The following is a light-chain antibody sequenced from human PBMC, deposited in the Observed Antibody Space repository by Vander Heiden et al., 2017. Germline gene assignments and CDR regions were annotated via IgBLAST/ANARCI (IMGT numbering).Light chain of an antibody. Sequence: DIQMTQSPSSLSASVGDRVTIPCRASQGSSSRLAWYQQKPEKAPKSLNYAASSLQSGVPSRCSGSGSGTNFTLTSSSRQPEDFAIYYCQQYNSYPPTFGGGTKVEIK. CDR1: QGSSSR. V-gene: IGKV1D-16*01. CDR2: AAS. J-gene: IGKJ4*01. CDR3: QQYNSYPPT.